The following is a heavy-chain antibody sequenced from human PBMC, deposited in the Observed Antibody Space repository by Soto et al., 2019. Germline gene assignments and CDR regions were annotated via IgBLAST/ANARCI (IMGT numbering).Heavy chain of an antibody. J-gene: IGHJ6*02. V-gene: IGHV1-2*04. Sequence: QVQLVQSGAEVKKPGASVKVSCKASGYTFIGYYMYWVRQAPGQGLEWMGWINPNSGGTNYAQKFQGWVTMTRDTSISTAYMELSRLRSDDTAVYYCAVAAAETAPPGWIDYYYGMDVWGQGTTVTVSS. CDR2: INPNSGGT. CDR3: AVAAAETAPPGWIDYYYGMDV. CDR1: GYTFIGYY. D-gene: IGHD6-13*01.